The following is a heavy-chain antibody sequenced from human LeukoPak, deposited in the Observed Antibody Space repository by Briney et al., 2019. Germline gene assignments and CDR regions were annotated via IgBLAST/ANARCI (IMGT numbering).Heavy chain of an antibody. CDR2: IYTSGST. Sequence: PSETLSLTCTVSGGSISSYYWSWIRQPAGKGLEWIGRIYTSGSTKYNPSLKSRVTMSVDTSMNQFSLKLSSVTAADTAVYYCARDYYDYVWGSFRDPYWYFDLWGRGTLVTVSS. CDR3: ARDYYDYVWGSFRDPYWYFDL. J-gene: IGHJ2*01. V-gene: IGHV4-4*07. D-gene: IGHD3-16*02. CDR1: GGSISSYY.